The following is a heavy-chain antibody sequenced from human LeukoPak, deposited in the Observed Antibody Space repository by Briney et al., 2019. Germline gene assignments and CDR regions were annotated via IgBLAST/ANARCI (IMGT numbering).Heavy chain of an antibody. V-gene: IGHV3-7*03. CDR3: ARAPRGGSWNFDY. J-gene: IGHJ4*02. CDR2: IKQDGSEK. D-gene: IGHD2-15*01. CDR1: GFTFSSYW. Sequence: GGSLRLSCAASGFTFSSYWMSWVRQAPGEGLEWAANIKQDGSEKYYVDSVKGRFTISRDNAKNSLYLQMNSLRAEDTAVYYCARAPRGGSWNFDYWGQGTPVTVSS.